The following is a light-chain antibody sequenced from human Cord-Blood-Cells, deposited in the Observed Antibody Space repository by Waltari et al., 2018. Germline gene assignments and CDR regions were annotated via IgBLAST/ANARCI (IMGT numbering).Light chain of an antibody. CDR2: EGS. CDR1: SSDVGSYNL. CDR3: FSYAGSSTFVV. Sequence: QSALTQPASVSGSPGQSITISCTGTSSDVGSYNLVSWYQQHPGKAPKLMIYEGSKRPSGVSNRFSGSKSGNTASLTISGLQAEDEADYYCFSYAGSSTFVVFGGGTKLTVI. V-gene: IGLV2-23*03. J-gene: IGLJ2*01.